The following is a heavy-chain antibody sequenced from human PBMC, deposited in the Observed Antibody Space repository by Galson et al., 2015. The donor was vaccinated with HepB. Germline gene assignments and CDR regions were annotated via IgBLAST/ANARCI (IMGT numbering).Heavy chain of an antibody. CDR3: ARDPFPRDDAFDI. V-gene: IGHV4-61*02. Sequence: TLSLTCTVSGGSISSGSYYWSWIRQPAGKGLEWIGRIYTSGSTNYNPSLKSRVTMSVDTSKNQFSLKLSSVTAADTAVYYCARDPFPRDDAFDIWGQGTMVTVSS. J-gene: IGHJ3*02. CDR1: GGSISSGSYY. CDR2: IYTSGST. D-gene: IGHD3-3*02.